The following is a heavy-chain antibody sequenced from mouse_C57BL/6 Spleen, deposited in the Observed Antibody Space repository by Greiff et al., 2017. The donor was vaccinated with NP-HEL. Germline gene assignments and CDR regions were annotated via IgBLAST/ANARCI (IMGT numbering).Heavy chain of an antibody. Sequence: LVESGAELMKPGASVKLSCKATGYTFTGYWIEWVKQRPGHGLEWIGEILPGSGSTNYNEKFKGKATFTADTSSNTAYMQLSSLTTEDSAIYYCARSIYYDYDGPYYFDYWGQGTTLTVSS. J-gene: IGHJ2*01. CDR2: ILPGSGST. CDR1: GYTFTGYW. V-gene: IGHV1-9*01. D-gene: IGHD2-4*01. CDR3: ARSIYYDYDGPYYFDY.